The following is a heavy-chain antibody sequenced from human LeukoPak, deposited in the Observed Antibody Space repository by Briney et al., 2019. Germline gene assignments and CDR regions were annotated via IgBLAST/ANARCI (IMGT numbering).Heavy chain of an antibody. V-gene: IGHV4-38-2*02. CDR1: DSPITSTYD. CDR2: VFRLQTVHT. Sequence: PSDTQPLTSSVSDSPITSTYDWAWFQEPPRKGLEWIATVFRLQTVHTFNNPSLGSRVTMSLDPSYNQFSLNLTSVTAADTALYFCARVLHAPYLIDSWGQGTLVTVSS. CDR3: ARVLHAPYLIDS. D-gene: IGHD2-8*01. J-gene: IGHJ4*02.